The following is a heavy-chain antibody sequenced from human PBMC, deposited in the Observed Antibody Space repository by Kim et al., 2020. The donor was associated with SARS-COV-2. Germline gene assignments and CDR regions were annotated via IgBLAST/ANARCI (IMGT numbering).Heavy chain of an antibody. D-gene: IGHD6-13*01. Sequence: SETLSLTCAVYGGSFSGYYWSWIRQPPGKGLEWIGEINHSGSTNYNPSLKSRVTISVDTSKNQFSLKLSSVTAADTAVYYCARLIAAAGSRWIDYWGQGT. CDR1: GGSFSGYY. CDR2: INHSGST. V-gene: IGHV4-34*01. J-gene: IGHJ4*02. CDR3: ARLIAAAGSRWIDY.